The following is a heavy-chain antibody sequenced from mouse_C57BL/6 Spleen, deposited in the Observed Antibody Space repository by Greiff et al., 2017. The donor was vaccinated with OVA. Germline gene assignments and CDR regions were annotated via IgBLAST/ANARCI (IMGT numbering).Heavy chain of an antibody. CDR2: IWRGGST. D-gene: IGHD3-2*02. V-gene: IGHV2-5*01. CDR1: GFSLTSYG. Sequence: VQLQQSGPGLVQPSQSLSITCTVSGFSLTSYGVHWVRQSPGKGLEWLGVIWRGGSTDYNAAFMSRLSITKDNSKSQVFFKMNSLQADDTAIYYCAKKGGSSGYGAMDYWGQGTSVTVSS. J-gene: IGHJ4*01. CDR3: AKKGGSSGYGAMDY.